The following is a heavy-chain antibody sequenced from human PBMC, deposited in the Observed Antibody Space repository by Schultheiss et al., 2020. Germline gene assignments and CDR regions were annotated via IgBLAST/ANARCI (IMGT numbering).Heavy chain of an antibody. CDR3: ARVACCSNTNCYRCDAFDI. V-gene: IGHV1-8*01. CDR2: MNPNSGNT. Sequence: GESLKISCKASKYTFTSYDINWVRQVPGQGLEWMGWMNPNSGNTGYAQKFQGRVTMTRNTSISAAYMELSSLKSEDTAVYYCARVACCSNTNCYRCDAFDIWGQGTVVTVSS. D-gene: IGHD2-2*02. CDR1: KYTFTSYD. J-gene: IGHJ3*02.